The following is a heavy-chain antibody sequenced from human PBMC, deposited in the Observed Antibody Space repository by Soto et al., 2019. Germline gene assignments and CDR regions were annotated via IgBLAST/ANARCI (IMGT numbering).Heavy chain of an antibody. D-gene: IGHD4-17*01. CDR2: INSDGTTI. CDR3: ARGTQTTVTTRLFDC. Sequence: PGGSLRLSCAASGFTFSSRWMHWVRQAPGKGLVWVSRINSDGTTITYADSMKGRFTISRDNAKNTLYLQMNSLRAEDTAVYYCARGTQTTVTTRLFDCWGQGTLVTVSS. CDR1: GFTFSSRW. J-gene: IGHJ4*02. V-gene: IGHV3-74*01.